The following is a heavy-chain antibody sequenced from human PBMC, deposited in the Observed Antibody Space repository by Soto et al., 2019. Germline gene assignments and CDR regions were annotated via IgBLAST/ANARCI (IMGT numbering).Heavy chain of an antibody. J-gene: IGHJ6*02. V-gene: IGHV3-21*01. CDR3: ARDHEVKNWNYFALIYYYYGMDV. CDR1: GFTFSSYS. Sequence: GGSLRLSCAASGFTFSSYSMNWVRQAPGKGLEWVSSISSSSSYIYYADSVKGRFTISRDNAKNSLYLQMNSLRAEDTAVYYCARDHEVKNWNYFALIYYYYGMDVWGQGTTVTVSS. CDR2: ISSSSSYI. D-gene: IGHD1-7*01.